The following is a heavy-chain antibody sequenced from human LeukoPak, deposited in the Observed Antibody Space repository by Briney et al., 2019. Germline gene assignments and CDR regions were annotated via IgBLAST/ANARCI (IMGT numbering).Heavy chain of an antibody. V-gene: IGHV3-53*01. J-gene: IGHJ4*02. CDR1: GFTVSSNY. CDR3: ARDLGGNSAAW. D-gene: IGHD4-23*01. CDR2: IYSGGST. Sequence: PGGSLRLXCAASGFTVSSNYMSWDRQAPGKGLEWVSVIYSGGSTYYADSVKGRFTISRDNSKNTLYLQMNSLRAEDTAVYYCARDLGGNSAAWWGQGTLVTVSS.